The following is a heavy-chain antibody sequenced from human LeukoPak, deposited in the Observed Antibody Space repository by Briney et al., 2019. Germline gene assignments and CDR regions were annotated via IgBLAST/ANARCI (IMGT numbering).Heavy chain of an antibody. Sequence: SETLSLTCTVSGGSISSGSYYWSWIRQPAGKGLEWIGRIYTSGSTNYNPSLKSRVTISVDTSKNQFSLKLSSVTAADTAVYYCARFFPADPSGSSWDYWGQGTLVTVSS. D-gene: IGHD1-26*01. V-gene: IGHV4-61*02. CDR3: ARFFPADPSGSSWDY. CDR1: GGSISSGSYY. J-gene: IGHJ4*02. CDR2: IYTSGST.